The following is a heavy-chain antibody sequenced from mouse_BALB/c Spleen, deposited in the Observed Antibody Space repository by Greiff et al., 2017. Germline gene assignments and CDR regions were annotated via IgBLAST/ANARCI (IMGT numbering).Heavy chain of an antibody. CDR1: GYTFTSYW. D-gene: IGHD4-1*01. CDR2: IYPGSGST. J-gene: IGHJ4*01. CDR3: RSWDYAMDY. V-gene: IGHV1-55*01. Sequence: VQLQQSGAELARPGASVKLSCKASGYTFTSYWMHWVKQRPGQGLEWIGNIYPGSGSTNYDEKFKSKATLTVDTSSSTAYMQLSSLTSEDSAVYYCRSWDYAMDYWGQGTSVTVSS.